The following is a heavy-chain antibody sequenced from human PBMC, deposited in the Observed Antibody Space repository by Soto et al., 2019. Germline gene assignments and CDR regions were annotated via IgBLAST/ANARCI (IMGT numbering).Heavy chain of an antibody. CDR2: IYYSVST. J-gene: IGHJ4*02. V-gene: IGHV4-4*02. Sequence: PSETLSLTCAVSGGSISSSNWWSWVRQPPGKGLEWIGYIYYSVSTYYNPSLKSRFTISLDTSKNQFSLKLTSVTAADTAVYYCARDKITGLFDYWGQGTLVTVSS. CDR3: ARDKITGLFDY. D-gene: IGHD2-8*02. CDR1: GGSISSSNW.